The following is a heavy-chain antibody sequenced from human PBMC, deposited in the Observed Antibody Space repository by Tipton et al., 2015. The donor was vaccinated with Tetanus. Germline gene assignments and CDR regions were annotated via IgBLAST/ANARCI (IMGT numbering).Heavy chain of an antibody. Sequence: TLSLTCTVSGGSVNSGSYYWSWIRQPPGKGLEWIGYIYQSGSTSYSPSLESRVTISLETSKNQVSLRLSSVTAPDTAVFSCARDGPYYSDPGNDSHFYGMDVWGQGTTVPVSS. V-gene: IGHV4-61*01. J-gene: IGHJ6*02. CDR1: GGSVNSGSYY. CDR2: IYQSGST. D-gene: IGHD3-22*01. CDR3: ARDGPYYSDPGNDSHFYGMDV.